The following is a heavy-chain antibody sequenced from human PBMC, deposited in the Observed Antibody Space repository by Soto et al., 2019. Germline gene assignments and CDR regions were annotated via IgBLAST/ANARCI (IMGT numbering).Heavy chain of an antibody. CDR2: ISSSGSTI. CDR3: VRARSTDSRPDY. D-gene: IGHD3-22*01. J-gene: IGHJ4*02. Sequence: GGSLRLSCAASGFTFSSYEMNWVRQAPGKGLEWVSYISSSGSTIYYADSVKGRFTISRDNAKNSLFLQLDSLRAEDTAVYFCVRARSTDSRPDYWGQGTLVTVSS. CDR1: GFTFSSYE. V-gene: IGHV3-48*03.